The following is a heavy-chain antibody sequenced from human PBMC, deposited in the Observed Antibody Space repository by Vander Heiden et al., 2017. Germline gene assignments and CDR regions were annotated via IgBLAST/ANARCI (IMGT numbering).Heavy chain of an antibody. V-gene: IGHV3-7*01. CDR2: IKQDGSEK. CDR3: ARIGYSSSTFDY. CDR1: GFPFTRYW. J-gene: IGHJ4*02. D-gene: IGHD6-6*01. Sequence: EVLLVESGGGLVQPGASLRLSCVASGFPFTRYWKSWVRQAPGTGLEWVANIKQDGSEKDYEDSVKGRLTISRDNAKNSLYLQVNSLRAEDTAGYYCARIGYSSSTFDYWGQGILVTVSS.